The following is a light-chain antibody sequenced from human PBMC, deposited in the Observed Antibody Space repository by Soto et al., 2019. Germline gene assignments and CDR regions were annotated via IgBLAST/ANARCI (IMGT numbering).Light chain of an antibody. CDR3: CSYTDIALDVV. Sequence: QSALTQPASVSGSPGQSITISCTGTSSDIGEYDYVSWYQHLPGKAPKLLIFDVTHRPSGVSDRFSGSKSGNTASLTISGVRPEDEADYYCCSYTDIALDVVFGGGTKVTVL. CDR2: DVT. CDR1: SSDIGEYDY. J-gene: IGLJ2*01. V-gene: IGLV2-14*01.